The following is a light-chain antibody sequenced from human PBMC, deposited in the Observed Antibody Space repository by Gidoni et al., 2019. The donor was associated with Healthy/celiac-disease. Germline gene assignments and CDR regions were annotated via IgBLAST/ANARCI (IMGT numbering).Light chain of an antibody. V-gene: IGKV4-1*01. CDR3: QQYYSTPLT. J-gene: IGKJ4*01. CDR1: QSVLYSSNNKNY. Sequence: DIVMTQSPDSLAVSLGERATINCKSSQSVLYSSNNKNYLAWYQQKPGQPPKLLIYWASTRESGVPDRFSGSGSGTDFTLTICSLQAEDVAVYYCQQYYSTPLTFGGGSKVEIE. CDR2: WAS.